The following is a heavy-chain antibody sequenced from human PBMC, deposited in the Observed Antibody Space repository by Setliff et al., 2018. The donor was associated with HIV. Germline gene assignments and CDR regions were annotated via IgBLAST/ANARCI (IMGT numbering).Heavy chain of an antibody. Sequence: GESLKISCKSSGYIFTNYWIGWVRQMPGKGLEWMGIIYPADSETRYGPSFQGQVTISADKSISTAYLQWTSLKASDTAMYYCARLPGTWLQSLWERGPYYFDYWGQGTLVTVSS. J-gene: IGHJ4*02. D-gene: IGHD1-26*01. CDR3: ARLPGTWLQSLWERGPYYFDY. V-gene: IGHV5-51*01. CDR1: GYIFTNYW. CDR2: IYPADSET.